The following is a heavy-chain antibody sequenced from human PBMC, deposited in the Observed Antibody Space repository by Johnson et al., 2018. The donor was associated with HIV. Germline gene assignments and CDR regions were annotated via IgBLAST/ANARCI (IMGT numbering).Heavy chain of an antibody. D-gene: IGHD3-22*01. CDR1: GFSFSSYG. CDR3: ARSRAAYYYDSSGYYSAFDI. V-gene: IGHV3-30*02. Sequence: QVQLVESGGGVVQPGGSLRLSCAASGFSFSSYGMHWVRQAPGKGLEWVAFVRYDGSNKYYADSVKGRFTISRDNSKNTLYLQMNSLRAEDTAVYYCARSRAAYYYDSSGYYSAFDIWGQGTMVTVSS. CDR2: VRYDGSNK. J-gene: IGHJ3*02.